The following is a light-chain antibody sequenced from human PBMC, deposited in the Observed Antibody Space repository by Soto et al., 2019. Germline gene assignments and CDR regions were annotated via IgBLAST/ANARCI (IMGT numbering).Light chain of an antibody. CDR3: QHYNTYPWT. CDR2: DAS. Sequence: EIVLTQSPATLSLSPGERATLSCGASQSVSSYLAWYQQKPGQAPRLLIYDASNRATGIPARFSGSGSGTDFTLTISSLQPGDFATYYCQHYNTYPWTFGQGTKVDI. V-gene: IGKV3-11*01. J-gene: IGKJ1*01. CDR1: QSVSSY.